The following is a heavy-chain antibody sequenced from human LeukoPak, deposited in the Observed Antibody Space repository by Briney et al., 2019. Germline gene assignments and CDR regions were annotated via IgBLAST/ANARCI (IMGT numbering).Heavy chain of an antibody. D-gene: IGHD6-13*01. CDR1: GYSISSGYY. V-gene: IGHV4-38-2*02. CDR2: IHHSGST. Sequence: SETLSLTCIVSGYSISSGYYWGWIRQPPGKGLEGIGNIHHSGSTYYNPSLKSRVTISVDTSKNQLSLTLSSVTAADTAVYYCARVAAGIGFFQHWGQGTLVTVSS. CDR3: ARVAAGIGFFQH. J-gene: IGHJ1*01.